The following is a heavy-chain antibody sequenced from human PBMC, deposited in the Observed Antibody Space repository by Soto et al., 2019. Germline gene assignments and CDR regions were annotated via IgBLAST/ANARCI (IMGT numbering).Heavy chain of an antibody. D-gene: IGHD3-10*01. CDR2: ISSSSAYI. V-gene: IGHV3-21*01. Sequence: EVQLVESGGGLVKPGGSLRLSCAASGFTFSHYIMNWVRQAPGKGLEWVSSISSSSAYIYYADSVKGRFTVSRDHAKRSLYLQMNSLRAEDTAVYYCARDGSGSPPLYRGQGTLVTVSS. CDR1: GFTFSHYI. CDR3: ARDGSGSPPLY. J-gene: IGHJ4*02.